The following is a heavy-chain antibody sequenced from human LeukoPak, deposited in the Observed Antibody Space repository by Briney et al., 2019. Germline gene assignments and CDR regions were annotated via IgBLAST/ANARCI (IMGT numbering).Heavy chain of an antibody. Sequence: GGSLRLSCSASGLTFSTYAMHWVRQAPGKGLESVSAISSNGGTTEYAESVKGRFTISRDNSKNTLYLQMSSLTSEDTALYYCAKRGGWYFDYWGQGTLVTVSS. J-gene: IGHJ4*02. CDR3: AKRGGWYFDY. D-gene: IGHD1-26*01. CDR1: GLTFSTYA. CDR2: ISSNGGTT. V-gene: IGHV3-64*03.